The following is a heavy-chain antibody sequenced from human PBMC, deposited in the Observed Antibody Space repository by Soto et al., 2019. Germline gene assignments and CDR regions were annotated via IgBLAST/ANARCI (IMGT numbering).Heavy chain of an antibody. Sequence: QLQLQESGPGLVKPSETLSLTCSVPGGSISSSSYFWGWIRQPPGKGLEWIGSIYYSGSTYYNPSLKSRVTVSVDTSKNQFSLKLSSVPAADTAVYYCARHPSDFWFDPWGQGTLVTVSS. CDR3: ARHPSDFWFDP. J-gene: IGHJ5*02. D-gene: IGHD2-21*02. V-gene: IGHV4-39*01. CDR1: GGSISSSSYF. CDR2: IYYSGST.